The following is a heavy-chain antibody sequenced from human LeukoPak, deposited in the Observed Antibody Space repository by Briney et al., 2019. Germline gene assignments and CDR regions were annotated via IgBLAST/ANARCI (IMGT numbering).Heavy chain of an antibody. CDR1: GGSFSGYY. CDR2: INHSGST. CDR3: ARGRGIGRGYIVVVPELMDV. V-gene: IGHV4-34*01. D-gene: IGHD2-2*01. Sequence: SETLSLTCAVYGGSFSGYYWSWIRQPPGKGLEWIGEINHSGSTNYNPSLKSRVTISVDTSKNQFSLKLSSVTAADTAVYYCARGRGIGRGYIVVVPELMDVWGKGTTVTVSS. J-gene: IGHJ6*03.